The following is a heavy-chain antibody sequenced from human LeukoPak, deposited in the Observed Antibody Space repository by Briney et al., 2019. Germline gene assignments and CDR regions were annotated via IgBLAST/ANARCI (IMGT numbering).Heavy chain of an antibody. J-gene: IGHJ5*02. D-gene: IGHD3-9*01. CDR2: ISSSSYI. CDR1: GFTFSSYS. CDR3: ASSSYDILTGYSPS. V-gene: IGHV3-21*01. Sequence: GGSLRLSCAASGFTFSSYSMNWVRQAPGKGLEWFSSISSSSYIYYADSVKGRFTISRDNAKNSLYLQMNSLRAEDTAVYYCASSSYDILTGYSPSWGQGTLVTVSS.